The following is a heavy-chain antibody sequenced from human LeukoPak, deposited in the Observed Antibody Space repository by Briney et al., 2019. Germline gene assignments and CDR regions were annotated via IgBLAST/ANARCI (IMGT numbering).Heavy chain of an antibody. V-gene: IGHV4-39*01. D-gene: IGHD3-22*01. CDR1: GGSISSSSYY. CDR2: IYYSGST. J-gene: IGHJ4*02. CDR3: AMPGRDSSGYYLS. Sequence: SETLSLTCTVSGGSISSSSYYWGWIRQPPGKGLEWIGSIYYSGSTYYNPSLKSRVTISVDTSKNQFSLKLSSVTAADTAVYYCAMPGRDSSGYYLSWGQGTLVTVSS.